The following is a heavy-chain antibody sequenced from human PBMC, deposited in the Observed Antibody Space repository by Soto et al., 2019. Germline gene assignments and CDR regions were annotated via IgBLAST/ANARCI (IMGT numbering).Heavy chain of an antibody. D-gene: IGHD3-22*01. CDR1: GGSISSGGYY. J-gene: IGHJ5*02. CDR2: IYCSGST. Sequence: SETLSLTCTVSGGSISSGGYYWSWIRQHPGKGLEWIGYIYCSGSTYYNPSLKSRVTISVDTSKNQFSLKLSSVTAADTAVYYCATYYDSSGYFHNWFDPWGQGTLVTVSS. V-gene: IGHV4-31*03. CDR3: ATYYDSSGYFHNWFDP.